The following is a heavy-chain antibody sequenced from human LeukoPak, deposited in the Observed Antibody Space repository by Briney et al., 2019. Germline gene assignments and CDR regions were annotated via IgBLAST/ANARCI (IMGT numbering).Heavy chain of an antibody. CDR3: ATTYTSNWYNY. D-gene: IGHD6-13*01. Sequence: GGSLRLSCAASGFTFSSYAMGWVRQAPGKGLEWVSVIGGSGGTTYYADSVKGRSTISRDNSKRTLYLKMNSLRAEDTAVYHCATTYTSNWYNYWGQGTLVTVSS. J-gene: IGHJ4*02. CDR2: IGGSGGTT. V-gene: IGHV3-23*01. CDR1: GFTFSSYA.